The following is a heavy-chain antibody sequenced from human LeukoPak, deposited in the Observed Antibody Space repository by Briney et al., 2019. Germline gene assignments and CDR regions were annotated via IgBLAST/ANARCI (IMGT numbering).Heavy chain of an antibody. CDR2: INAGNGNT. CDR3: ARGRVYSSSWYVFKNPHLPATWFDI. J-gene: IGHJ3*02. Sequence: ASVKVSCKASGYTFTSYAMHWVRQAPGQRLEWMGWINAGNGNTKYSQEFQGRVTITRDTSASTAYMELSSLRSEDMAVYYCARGRVYSSSWYVFKNPHLPATWFDIWGQGTMVTVSS. CDR1: GYTFTSYA. D-gene: IGHD6-13*01. V-gene: IGHV1-3*03.